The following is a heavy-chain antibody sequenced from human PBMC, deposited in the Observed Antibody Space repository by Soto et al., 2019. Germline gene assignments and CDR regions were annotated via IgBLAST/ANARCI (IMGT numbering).Heavy chain of an antibody. J-gene: IGHJ6*02. V-gene: IGHV3-7*05. CDR3: VRHQTPSGSRATDV. CDR1: GFTFATYW. D-gene: IGHD3-10*01. Sequence: EVQLVESGGGLVQPGGSLRLSCAASGFTFATYWMSWVRQAPGKGLEWVASINQDGSGKYYLDSVKGRFTISRDNARNVLYLQIDSLRAEDTAVYYCVRHQTPSGSRATDVWGQGTTVTVAS. CDR2: INQDGSGK.